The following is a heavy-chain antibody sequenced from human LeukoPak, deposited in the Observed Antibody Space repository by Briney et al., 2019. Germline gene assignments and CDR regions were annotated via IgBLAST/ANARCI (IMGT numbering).Heavy chain of an antibody. CDR1: GFTFSSYG. CDR3: AKDALPLVTSWKGYYFDY. J-gene: IGHJ4*02. Sequence: GGSQRLSCAASGFTFSSYGMHWVRQAPGKGLEWVAVISYDGSNKYYADSVKGRFTISRDNSKNTLYLQMNSLRAEDTAVYYCAKDALPLVTSWKGYYFDYWGQGTLVTVSS. CDR2: ISYDGSNK. D-gene: IGHD2-21*02. V-gene: IGHV3-30*18.